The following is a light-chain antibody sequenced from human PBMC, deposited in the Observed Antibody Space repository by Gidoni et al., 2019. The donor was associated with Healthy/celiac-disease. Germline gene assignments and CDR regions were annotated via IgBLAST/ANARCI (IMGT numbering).Light chain of an antibody. J-gene: IGLJ2*01. Sequence: QSVLTQPPSASGTPGQRVTISCSGSSSNIGSNYVYGYQQLPGTAPKLLIYRKNQRPSGVPDRFSGSKSGTSASLAISGLRSEDEADYYCAAWDDSLSGPVFGGGTKLTVL. V-gene: IGLV1-47*01. CDR2: RKN. CDR3: AAWDDSLSGPV. CDR1: SSNIGSNY.